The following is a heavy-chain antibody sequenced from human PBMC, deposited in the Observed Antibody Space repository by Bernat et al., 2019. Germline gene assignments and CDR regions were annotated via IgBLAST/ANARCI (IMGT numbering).Heavy chain of an antibody. CDR1: GFTFSDYY. CDR3: ARGTSTSAPYMDV. V-gene: IGHV3-11*05. CDR2: ISSSSSYT. J-gene: IGHJ6*03. Sequence: QVQLVESGGGLVKPGGSLRLSCAASGFTFSDYYISWIRRAPGKGLDWVSYISSSSSYTNYAESVKGRFTISRDNAKNSLYLQMNSLRAEDTAAYYCARGTSTSAPYMDVWGKGTTVTVSS.